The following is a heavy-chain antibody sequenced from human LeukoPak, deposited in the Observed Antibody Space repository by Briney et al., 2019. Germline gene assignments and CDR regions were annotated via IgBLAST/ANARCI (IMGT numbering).Heavy chain of an antibody. J-gene: IGHJ4*02. CDR2: INHSGST. V-gene: IGHV4-34*01. CDR3: ARGNGQFDY. Sequence: PSETLSLTCAVYGGSFSGYYWSWIRQPPGKGLEWIGEINHSGSTNYNPSLKSRVTISVDTSKNQFSLKLSSVTAADTAVYHCARGNGQFDYWGQGTLVTVSS. CDR1: GGSFSGYY.